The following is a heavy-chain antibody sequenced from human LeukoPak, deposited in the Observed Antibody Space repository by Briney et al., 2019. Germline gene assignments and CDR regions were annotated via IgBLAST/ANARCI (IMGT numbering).Heavy chain of an antibody. D-gene: IGHD3-10*01. CDR1: GYTFTSYD. J-gene: IGHJ4*02. V-gene: IGHV1-8*01. CDR3: ARGSRLVRGVTSRRNYYFDY. CDR2: MNPNSGNT. Sequence: ASVKVSCKASGYTFTSYDINWVRQATGQGLEWMGWMNPNSGNTGYAQKFQGRVTMTRNTSISTAYMELCSLRSEDTAVYYCARGSRLVRGVTSRRNYYFDYWGQGTLVTVSS.